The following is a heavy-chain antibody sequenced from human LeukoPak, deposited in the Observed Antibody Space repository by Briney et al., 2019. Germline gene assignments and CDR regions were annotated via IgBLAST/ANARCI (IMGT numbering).Heavy chain of an antibody. Sequence: NSSETLSLTCAVYGGSFSGYYWSWIRQPPGKGLEWIGEINHSGSANYNPSLKSRVIISLDTSKNQFSLKLSSVTAADTAVYYCARGQGTVTTHWGQGTLVTVSS. CDR3: ARGQGTVTTH. V-gene: IGHV4-34*01. CDR2: INHSGSA. J-gene: IGHJ4*02. D-gene: IGHD4-17*01. CDR1: GGSFSGYY.